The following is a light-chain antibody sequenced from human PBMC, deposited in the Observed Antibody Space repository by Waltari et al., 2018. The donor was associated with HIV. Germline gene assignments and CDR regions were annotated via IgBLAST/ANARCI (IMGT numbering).Light chain of an antibody. Sequence: QSVLTQPPSVSAAPGQKVTISCSGRNSNIGNNYVSWYQQIPGTAPKLLIYGDKKRPAGIPDRVAGSKSDTSATLGITGLQTGDEADDRCGTGDSSLSAVVFGGGTKLTVL. V-gene: IGLV1-51*01. CDR3: GTGDSSLSAVV. CDR1: NSNIGNNY. CDR2: GDK. J-gene: IGLJ3*02.